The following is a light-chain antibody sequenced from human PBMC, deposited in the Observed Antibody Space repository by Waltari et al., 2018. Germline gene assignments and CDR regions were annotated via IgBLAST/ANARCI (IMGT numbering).Light chain of an antibody. Sequence: QSVLTQPPSASGTPGQRVSIFCSGSSSNIGSNTVNWYQQLPGTAPKLLISNDNQRPSGGPDRFSGSKSGTSASLAISGLQSEDEADYYCAAWDGSLSAMVFGGGTELTVL. CDR1: SSNIGSNT. CDR2: NDN. V-gene: IGLV1-44*01. J-gene: IGLJ2*01. CDR3: AAWDGSLSAMV.